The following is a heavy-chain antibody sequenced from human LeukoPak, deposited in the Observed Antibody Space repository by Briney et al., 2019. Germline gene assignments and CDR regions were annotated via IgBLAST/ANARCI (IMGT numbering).Heavy chain of an antibody. CDR1: GYTFTGYY. CDR3: ARDPYEYSSGWFNWFDP. D-gene: IGHD6-19*01. V-gene: IGHV1-2*02. J-gene: IGHJ5*02. CDR2: INPNSGGT. Sequence: ASVKVSCKASGYTFTGYYMHWVRQAPGQGLKWMGWINPNSGGTNYAQKFQGRVIMTRDTSISTAYMELSRLRSDDTAVYYCARDPYEYSSGWFNWFDPWGQGTLVTVSS.